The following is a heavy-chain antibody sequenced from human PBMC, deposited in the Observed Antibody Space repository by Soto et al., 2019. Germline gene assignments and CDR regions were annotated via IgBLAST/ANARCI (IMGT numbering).Heavy chain of an antibody. CDR3: ARDLNYYGSGTLGGMDV. Sequence: PSETLSLTCTVSGGSISSGGYYWSWIRQHPGKGLEWIGYIYYSGSTYYNPSLKSRVTISVDTSKIQFSLRLSSVTAADTAVYYCARDLNYYGSGTLGGMDVWGQGTTVTVS. V-gene: IGHV4-31*03. CDR2: IYYSGST. D-gene: IGHD3-10*01. J-gene: IGHJ6*02. CDR1: GGSISSGGYY.